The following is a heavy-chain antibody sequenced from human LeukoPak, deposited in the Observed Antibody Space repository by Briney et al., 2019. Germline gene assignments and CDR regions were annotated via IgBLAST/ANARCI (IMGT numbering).Heavy chain of an antibody. V-gene: IGHV3-30-3*01. J-gene: IGHJ3*02. CDR2: ISYDGSNK. CDR1: GFTFSSYA. D-gene: IGHD2-2*01. Sequence: GGSLRLSCAASGFTFSSYAMHWVRQAPGKGLEWVAVISYDGSNKYYADSVKGRFTISRDNSKNTLYLQMNSLRAEDTAVYYCARAKGYCSSTSCYLGGAFDIWGQGTMVTVSS. CDR3: ARAKGYCSSTSCYLGGAFDI.